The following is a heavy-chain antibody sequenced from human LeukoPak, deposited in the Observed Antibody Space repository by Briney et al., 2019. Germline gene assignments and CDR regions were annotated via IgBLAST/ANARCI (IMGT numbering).Heavy chain of an antibody. V-gene: IGHV1-18*01. Sequence: ASVKVSCKASGYTFTSYGISWVRQAPGQGLEWMGWISAYNGNTNYAQKLQGRVTMTTDTSTSTAYMELSSLRSEDTAVYYCAGHYCSSTSCYNGDAFDIWGQGTMVTVSS. J-gene: IGHJ3*02. CDR1: GYTFTSYG. CDR2: ISAYNGNT. D-gene: IGHD2-2*02. CDR3: AGHYCSSTSCYNGDAFDI.